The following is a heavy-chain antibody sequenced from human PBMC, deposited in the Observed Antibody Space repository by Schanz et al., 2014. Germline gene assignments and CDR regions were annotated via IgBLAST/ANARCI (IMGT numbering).Heavy chain of an antibody. CDR2: INGDGSRT. V-gene: IGHV3-74*02. D-gene: IGHD1-26*01. CDR3: ARSRSGFYFDY. CDR1: GFTFSNYW. J-gene: IGHJ4*02. Sequence: EVHLLESGGGLVQPGGSLRLSCAASGFTFSNYWMHWVRQAPGKGLVWVSRINGDGSRTAYADSVKGRFTISRDNAKNSLYLQMNSLRAEDTAVYYCARSRSGFYFDYWGQGTLVTVSS.